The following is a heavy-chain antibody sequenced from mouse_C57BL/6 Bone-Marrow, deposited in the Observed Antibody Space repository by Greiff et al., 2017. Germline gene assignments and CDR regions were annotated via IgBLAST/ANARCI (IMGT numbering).Heavy chain of an antibody. J-gene: IGHJ3*01. V-gene: IGHV1-59*01. CDR1: GYTFTSYW. Sequence: VQLQQPGAELVRPGTSVKLSCKASGYTFTSYWMHWVKQRPGQGLEWIGVIDPSDSYTNYNQKFKGKATWTVDTSSSTAYMRLSSLTSEDSAVYYCARDYGYDAGFAYGGQGTRVTVSA. CDR3: ARDYGYDAGFAY. CDR2: IDPSDSYT. D-gene: IGHD2-2*01.